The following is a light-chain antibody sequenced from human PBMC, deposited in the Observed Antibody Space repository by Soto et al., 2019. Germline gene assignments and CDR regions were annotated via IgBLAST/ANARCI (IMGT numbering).Light chain of an antibody. J-gene: IGKJ1*01. V-gene: IGKV3-20*01. Sequence: EIVLTQSPGTLSLSPGERATLSCRASQSVSNYLVWYQQKPGHAPRLLISGASSRATGIPDRFSGSGSGTEFTLTIRRLEPEDVAVYYCQQYGGSPQTFGPGTKVDIK. CDR1: QSVSNY. CDR2: GAS. CDR3: QQYGGSPQT.